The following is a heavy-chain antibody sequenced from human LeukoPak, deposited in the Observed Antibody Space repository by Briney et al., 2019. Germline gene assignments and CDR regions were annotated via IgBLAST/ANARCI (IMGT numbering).Heavy chain of an antibody. CDR2: INWNGGST. CDR1: GFTFDDHG. CDR3: AAGGRNGCYFDD. J-gene: IGHJ4*02. D-gene: IGHD6-19*01. Sequence: GGSLRLSCAAPGFTFDDHGMRWVRQGPEKGLEWVSGINWNGGSTGYADSVKGRFTISRANAKNSLYLQMNGLRPKATPFYNCAAGGRNGCYFDDWGQGTLVSV. V-gene: IGHV3-20*01.